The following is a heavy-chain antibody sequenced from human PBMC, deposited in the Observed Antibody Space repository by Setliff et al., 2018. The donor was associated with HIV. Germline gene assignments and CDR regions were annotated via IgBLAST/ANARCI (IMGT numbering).Heavy chain of an antibody. V-gene: IGHV4-38-2*02. J-gene: IGHJ4*02. Sequence: TSETLSLTCTVSGFSITRSYYWGWMRQPPGKGLEWIGSIYHDGTTHYNPSLESRVTLSVDTSKNQFSLNLSSVTAADTAVYYCARDPIYCGGDCYGDYWGQGTLVTVSS. D-gene: IGHD2-21*02. CDR1: GFSITRSYY. CDR2: IYHDGTT. CDR3: ARDPIYCGGDCYGDY.